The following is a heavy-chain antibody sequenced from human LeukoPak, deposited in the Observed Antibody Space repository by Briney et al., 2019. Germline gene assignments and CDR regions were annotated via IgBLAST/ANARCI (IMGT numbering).Heavy chain of an antibody. J-gene: IGHJ3*02. D-gene: IGHD3-22*01. CDR3: ASGFQDYYDSSGPYDAFDI. CDR1: GFTFSSYS. V-gene: IGHV3-48*02. Sequence: GGSLRLSCAASGFTFSSYSMNWVRQAPGKGLEWVSYISSSSSTICYADSVKGRFTISRDNAKNSLYLQMNSLRDEDTAVYYCASGFQDYYDSSGPYDAFDIWGQGTMVTVSS. CDR2: ISSSSSTI.